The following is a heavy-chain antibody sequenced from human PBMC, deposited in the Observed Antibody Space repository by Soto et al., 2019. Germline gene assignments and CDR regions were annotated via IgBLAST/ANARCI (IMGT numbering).Heavy chain of an antibody. Sequence: GGSLRLCCAASGVPFSNYAVTWVRQAPGKGLEWVSTISGSGGSTYYADSVKGRFTISRDNSKNTLYLQMNSLRAEDTAVYYCAKDQGSSWYEIDYWGQGTLVTVSS. CDR1: GVPFSNYA. CDR3: AKDQGSSWYEIDY. CDR2: ISGSGGST. J-gene: IGHJ4*02. D-gene: IGHD6-13*01. V-gene: IGHV3-23*01.